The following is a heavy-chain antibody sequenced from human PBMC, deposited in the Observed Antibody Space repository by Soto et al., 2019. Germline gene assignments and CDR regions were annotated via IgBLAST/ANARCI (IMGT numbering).Heavy chain of an antibody. CDR2: IYPGDSGT. CDR1: GYSFTSYW. D-gene: IGHD6-13*01. CDR3: ARRLYSSPSDYGMDV. J-gene: IGHJ6*02. Sequence: GASLKISCKGSGYSFTSYWIGWVRQMPGKGLEWMGIIYPGDSGTRYSPSFQGQVTISADKSLSTAYLQWSSLKASDTAMYYWARRLYSSPSDYGMDVGGQGITVTVSS. V-gene: IGHV5-51*01.